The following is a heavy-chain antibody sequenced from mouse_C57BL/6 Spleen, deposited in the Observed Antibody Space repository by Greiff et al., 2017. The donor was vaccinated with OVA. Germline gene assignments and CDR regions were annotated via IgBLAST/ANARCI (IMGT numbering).Heavy chain of an antibody. D-gene: IGHD2-4*01. CDR2: ISSGSSTI. J-gene: IGHJ4*01. Sequence: EVMLVESGGGLVKPGGSLKLSCAASGFTFSDYGMHWVRQAPEKGLEWVAYISSGSSTIYYADKVKGRFTISRDNAKNTLFMQMTSLRSEDTAMYDGARRYYDYDDYYAMDYWGQGTSVTVSS. V-gene: IGHV5-17*01. CDR1: GFTFSDYG. CDR3: ARRYYDYDDYYAMDY.